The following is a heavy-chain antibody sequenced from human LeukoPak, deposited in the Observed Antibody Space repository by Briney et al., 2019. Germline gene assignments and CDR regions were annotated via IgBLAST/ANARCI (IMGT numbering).Heavy chain of an antibody. D-gene: IGHD5-12*01. CDR3: ARDAYSGYDHGDNWFDP. CDR2: INGDGSST. Sequence: GGSLRLSCEASGFTLSTYWMHWVRQAPGKGLVWVSRINGDGSSTFYADSVKGRFTISRDNARNTVHLQVNSLRAEDTAVYYCARDAYSGYDHGDNWFDPWGQGTLVTVSS. J-gene: IGHJ5*02. CDR1: GFTLSTYW. V-gene: IGHV3-74*01.